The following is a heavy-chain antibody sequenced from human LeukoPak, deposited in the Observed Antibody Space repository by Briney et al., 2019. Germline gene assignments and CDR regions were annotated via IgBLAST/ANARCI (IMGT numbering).Heavy chain of an antibody. CDR3: ARAPSGSYYFFDY. V-gene: IGHV3-33*01. CDR1: GFTFSSYG. Sequence: GGSLRLSCAASGFTFSSYGMHWVRQAPGKGLEWVAVIWYDGSNKYYADSVKGRFTISRDNSKNTLYLQMNSLRAEDTAVYYCARAPSGSYYFFDYWGQGTLVTVSS. J-gene: IGHJ4*02. D-gene: IGHD1-26*01. CDR2: IWYDGSNK.